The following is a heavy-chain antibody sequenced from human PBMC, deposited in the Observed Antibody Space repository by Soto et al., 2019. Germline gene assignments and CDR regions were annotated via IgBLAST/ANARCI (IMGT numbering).Heavy chain of an antibody. V-gene: IGHV3-53*04. Sequence: GGSLRLSCAASGFTVSSNYMSWVRQAPGKGLEWVSVIYSGGSTYYADSVKGRFTISRHNSKNTLYLQMNSLRAEDTSVYYCARFPFDYYDSSGYYFDAFDIWGQGTMVTVS. CDR3: ARFPFDYYDSSGYYFDAFDI. J-gene: IGHJ3*02. D-gene: IGHD3-22*01. CDR1: GFTVSSNY. CDR2: IYSGGST.